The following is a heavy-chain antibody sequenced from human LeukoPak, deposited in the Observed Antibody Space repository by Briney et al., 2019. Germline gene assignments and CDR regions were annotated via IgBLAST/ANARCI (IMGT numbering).Heavy chain of an antibody. CDR1: GFTFSSYA. D-gene: IGHD3-22*01. J-gene: IGHJ4*02. V-gene: IGHV3-30-3*01. CDR2: ISYDGSNK. Sequence: PGGSLRLSCAASGFTFSSYAMHWVRQAPGKGLEWVAVISYDGSNKYYADSVKGRFTISRDNSKNTLYLQMNSLRAEDTAVYYCARGGTYYYDSSGYPYWGQGTLVTVSS. CDR3: ARGGTYYYDSSGYPY.